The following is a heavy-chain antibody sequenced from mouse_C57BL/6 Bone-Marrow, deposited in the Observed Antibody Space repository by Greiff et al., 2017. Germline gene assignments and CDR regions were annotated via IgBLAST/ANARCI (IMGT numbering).Heavy chain of an antibody. V-gene: IGHV5-4*03. D-gene: IGHD1-1*01. J-gene: IGHJ3*01. CDR3: ARGDYGSPPFAY. Sequence: DVKLVESGGGLVKPGGSLKLSCAASGFTFSSYAMSWVRQTPEKRLEWVATISDGGSYTYYPDNVKGRFTISRDNAKNNLYLQMSHLKSEDTAMYYCARGDYGSPPFAYWGQGTLVTVSA. CDR2: ISDGGSYT. CDR1: GFTFSSYA.